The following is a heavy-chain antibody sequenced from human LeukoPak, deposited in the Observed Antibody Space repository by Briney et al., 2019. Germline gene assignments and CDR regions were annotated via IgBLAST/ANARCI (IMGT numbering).Heavy chain of an antibody. J-gene: IGHJ1*01. Sequence: SQTLSLTCTVSGGSISSGGYSWSWIRQHPGKGLEWIGYIYYSGTTYYNPSLRSRVTISVDTSKNQFSLKLSSVTAADTAVYYCARSITSSWYGDFQHWGQGTLVTVSS. CDR1: GGSISSGGYS. D-gene: IGHD6-13*01. CDR2: IYYSGTT. CDR3: ARSITSSWYGDFQH. V-gene: IGHV4-31*03.